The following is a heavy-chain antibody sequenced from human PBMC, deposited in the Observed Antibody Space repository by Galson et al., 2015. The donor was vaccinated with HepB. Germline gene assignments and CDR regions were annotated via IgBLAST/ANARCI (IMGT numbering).Heavy chain of an antibody. V-gene: IGHV1-46*01. D-gene: IGHD2-2*02. CDR3: ARGYCSSTSCYTGSEGWFDP. Sequence: SVKVSCKASGYTFTSYYMHWVRQAPGQGLEWMGIINPSGGSTSYAQKFKGRVTMTRDTSTSTVYMELSSLRSEDTAVYYCARGYCSSTSCYTGSEGWFDPWGQGTLVTVSS. J-gene: IGHJ5*02. CDR2: INPSGGST. CDR1: GYTFTSYY.